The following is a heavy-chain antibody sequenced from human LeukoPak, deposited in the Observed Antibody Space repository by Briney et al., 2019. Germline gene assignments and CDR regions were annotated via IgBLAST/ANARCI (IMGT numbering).Heavy chain of an antibody. V-gene: IGHV4-39*07. CDR1: GASISSTSYY. CDR2: MYYSGST. Sequence: SETLSLTCTVSGASISSTSYYWGWLRQPPGKGLEWIGSMYYSGSTYYNPSLKTRVTISVDTSKNQFSLKLSSVTAADTAVYYCASLGSGGDTGDHWGQGTLVTVSS. D-gene: IGHD5-18*01. CDR3: ASLGSGGDTGDH. J-gene: IGHJ4*02.